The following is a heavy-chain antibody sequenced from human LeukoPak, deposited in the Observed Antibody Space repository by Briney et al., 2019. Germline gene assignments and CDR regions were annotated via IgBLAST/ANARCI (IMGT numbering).Heavy chain of an antibody. D-gene: IGHD5-12*01. V-gene: IGHV3-48*04. J-gene: IGHJ4*02. CDR1: GFTFSSYS. CDR3: ARVAPSGYDYGYDY. CDR2: ITGISSLK. Sequence: PGGSLRLSCAASGFTFSSYSMNWVRQAPGKGLEWVSYITGISSLKYYADSVKGRFTISRDNAKKSLYLQMHSLRAEDTAVYYCARVAPSGYDYGYDYWGQGTLVAVSS.